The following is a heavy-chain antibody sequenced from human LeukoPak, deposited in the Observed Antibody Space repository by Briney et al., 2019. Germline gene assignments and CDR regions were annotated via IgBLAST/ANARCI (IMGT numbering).Heavy chain of an antibody. D-gene: IGHD2-2*01. Sequence: PSETLSLTCTVSGGSISSYYWSWIRQPPGKGLEWIGYIYYGGSTNYNPSLKSRVTISVDTSKNQFSLKLSSVTAADTAVYYCERRPLGYCSSTSCPTPYYFDYWGQGTLVTVSS. CDR1: GGSISSYY. J-gene: IGHJ4*02. CDR3: ERRPLGYCSSTSCPTPYYFDY. V-gene: IGHV4-59*01. CDR2: IYYGGST.